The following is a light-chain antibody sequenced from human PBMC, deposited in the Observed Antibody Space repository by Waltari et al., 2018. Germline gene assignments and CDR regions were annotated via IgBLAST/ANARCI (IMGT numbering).Light chain of an antibody. V-gene: IGKV3-11*01. J-gene: IGKJ4*01. CDR1: QSVSSH. CDR3: QQRSSWPT. Sequence: EIVLTQSPATLSLSPGERATLSCRASQSVSSHLAWYQQKLGQAPRLLIYDASNRATGIPAMFSGSGSGTDFTLTISSLEVDDFAVYYCQQRSSWPTFGGGTKVEIK. CDR2: DAS.